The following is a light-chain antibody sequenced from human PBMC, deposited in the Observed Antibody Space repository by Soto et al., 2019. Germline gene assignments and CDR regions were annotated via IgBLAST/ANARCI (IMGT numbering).Light chain of an antibody. CDR1: SSDVGAYNC. J-gene: IGLJ2*01. CDR2: DVS. Sequence: QSALTQPASVSGSPGQSITIACTGTSSDVGAYNCVSWYQQHPGKAPKLMIYDVSHRPSGVSNRFSGSKSGNTASLTISGLQADDEADYYCGSYTSSTTLVVFGGGTKVTVL. V-gene: IGLV2-14*03. CDR3: GSYTSSTTLVV.